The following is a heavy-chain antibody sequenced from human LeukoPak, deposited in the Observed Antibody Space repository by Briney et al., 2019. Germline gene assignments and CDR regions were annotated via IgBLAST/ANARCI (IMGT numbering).Heavy chain of an antibody. V-gene: IGHV3-48*02. J-gene: IGHJ4*02. CDR1: GFTFSSYS. CDR3: ARTVDDSSGYYALDY. D-gene: IGHD3-22*01. Sequence: GGSLRLSCAASGFTFSSYSMNWVRQAPGKGLEWVSYISSSSSTIYYADSVKGRFTISRDNAKNSLYLQMNSLRDEDTAVYYCARTVDDSSGYYALDYWGQGTLVTVSP. CDR2: ISSSSSTI.